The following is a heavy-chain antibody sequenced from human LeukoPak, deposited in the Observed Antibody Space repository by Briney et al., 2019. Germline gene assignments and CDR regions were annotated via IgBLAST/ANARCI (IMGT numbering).Heavy chain of an antibody. V-gene: IGHV3-21*01. CDR2: ISSSSYI. D-gene: IGHD1-26*01. CDR1: GFTFSSYS. CDR3: ARVIVGATIYFDY. J-gene: IGHJ4*02. Sequence: GGSLRLSCAASGFTFSSYSMNWVRQAPGKGLEWVSSISSSSYIYYADSVKGRFTISRDNAKNSLYLQMNSLRAEDTAVYYCARVIVGATIYFDYWGQGTLVTVSS.